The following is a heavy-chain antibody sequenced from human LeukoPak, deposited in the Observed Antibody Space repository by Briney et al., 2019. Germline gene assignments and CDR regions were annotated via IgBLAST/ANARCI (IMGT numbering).Heavy chain of an antibody. J-gene: IGHJ4*02. CDR2: ISGGST. D-gene: IGHD3-22*01. CDR3: AKGGYYPDS. V-gene: IGHV3-38-3*01. Sequence: GGSLRLSCAASGFTVSSNEMSWVRQAPGKGLEWVSSISGGSTYYADSRKGRFTISRDNSKNTLHLQMNSLRAEDTAVYYCAKGGYYPDSWGQGTLVTVSS. CDR1: GFTVSSNE.